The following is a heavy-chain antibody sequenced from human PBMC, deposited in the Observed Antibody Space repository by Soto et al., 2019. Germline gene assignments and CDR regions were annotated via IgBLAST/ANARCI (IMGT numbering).Heavy chain of an antibody. CDR2: IKQDGSEK. CDR1: GFTFSSYW. D-gene: IGHD1-20*01. Sequence: EVQLVESGGGLVQPGGSLRLSCAASGFTFSSYWMSWVRQAPGKGLEWVANIKQDGSEKYYVDSVKGRFTISRDNAKNSLYLQINSLSAEDTAVYYCARVPLYNWNHLVDFDIWGQGTMFTVSS. CDR3: ARVPLYNWNHLVDFDI. J-gene: IGHJ3*02. V-gene: IGHV3-7*05.